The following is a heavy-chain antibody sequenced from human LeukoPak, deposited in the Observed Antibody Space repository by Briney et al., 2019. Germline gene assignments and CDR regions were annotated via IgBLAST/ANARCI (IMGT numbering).Heavy chain of an antibody. CDR1: GGSISSSSYY. CDR3: ARGTMQWLIKFFDY. J-gene: IGHJ4*02. D-gene: IGHD6-19*01. CDR2: IYYSGST. Sequence: SETLSLTCTVSGGSISSSSYYWGWIRQPPGKGLEWIGSIYYSGSTYYNPSLKSRVTISVDTSKNQFSLKLSSVTAADTAMYYCARGTMQWLIKFFDYWGQGTLVTVSS. V-gene: IGHV4-39*07.